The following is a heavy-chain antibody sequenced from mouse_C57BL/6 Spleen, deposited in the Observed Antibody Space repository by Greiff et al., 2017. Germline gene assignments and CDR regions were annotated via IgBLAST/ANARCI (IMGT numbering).Heavy chain of an antibody. V-gene: IGHV1-85*01. D-gene: IGHD1-1*01. Sequence: QVQLQQSGPELVKPGASVKLSCKASGYTFTSYDINWVKQRPGQGLEWIGWIYPRDGSTTYNEKFKGKATLTVDTSSCTAYMELHSLTSEDYAVYFCARGGTTVGVYYYAMDYWGQGTSVTVSS. J-gene: IGHJ4*01. CDR1: GYTFTSYD. CDR3: ARGGTTVGVYYYAMDY. CDR2: IYPRDGST.